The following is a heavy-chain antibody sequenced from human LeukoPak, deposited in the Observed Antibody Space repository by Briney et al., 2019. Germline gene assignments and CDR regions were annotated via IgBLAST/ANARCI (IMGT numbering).Heavy chain of an antibody. CDR1: GDSVSSNDAA. Sequence: SQTLSLTCAISGDSVSSNDAAWNWIWQSPSRGLEWLGRTFYRSKWYTEYGLSVRSRITINSDTSKNQFSLQLNSMTPEDTALYYCARNVAPAHFDYWGQGALVTVSS. D-gene: IGHD2-2*01. CDR3: ARNVAPAHFDY. J-gene: IGHJ4*02. CDR2: TFYRSKWYT. V-gene: IGHV6-1*01.